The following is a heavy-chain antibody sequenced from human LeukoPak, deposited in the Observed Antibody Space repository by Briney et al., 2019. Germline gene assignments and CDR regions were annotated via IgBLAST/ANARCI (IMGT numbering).Heavy chain of an antibody. Sequence: SETLSLTCAVYGGSFSGYYWSWIRQPPGKGLEWIGYIYYSGSTNYNPSLKSRVTISVDTSKNQFSLKLSSVTAADTAVYYCASGSYYVYWGQGTLVTVSS. CDR3: ASGSYYVY. V-gene: IGHV4-59*01. D-gene: IGHD1-26*01. J-gene: IGHJ4*02. CDR2: IYYSGST. CDR1: GGSFSGYY.